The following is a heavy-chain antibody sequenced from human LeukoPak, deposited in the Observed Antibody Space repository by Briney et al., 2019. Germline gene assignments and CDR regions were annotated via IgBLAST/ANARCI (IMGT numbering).Heavy chain of an antibody. CDR2: ISSSSSYI. V-gene: IGHV3-21*05. Sequence: GGSLRLSCAASGFTFSSYSMNWVRQAPGKGLEWVSYISSSSSYIYYADSVKGRFTISRDNAKNSLYLQMNSLRAEDTAVYYCAREVIAAAGTGDYWGQGTLVTVSS. CDR1: GFTFSSYS. J-gene: IGHJ4*02. CDR3: AREVIAAAGTGDY. D-gene: IGHD6-13*01.